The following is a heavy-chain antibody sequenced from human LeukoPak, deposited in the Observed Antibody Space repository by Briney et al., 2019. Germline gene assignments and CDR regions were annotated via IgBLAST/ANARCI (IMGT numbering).Heavy chain of an antibody. Sequence: GASVKVSCKASGGTFSSYAISWVRQAPGQGLEWMGGIIPIFGTANYAQKFQGRVTITADESTSTAYMELSSLRSEDTAVYYCARDRDTIFGVVPLNYWGQGTLVTVSS. CDR1: GGTFSSYA. D-gene: IGHD3-3*01. V-gene: IGHV1-69*13. CDR2: IIPIFGTA. CDR3: ARDRDTIFGVVPLNY. J-gene: IGHJ4*02.